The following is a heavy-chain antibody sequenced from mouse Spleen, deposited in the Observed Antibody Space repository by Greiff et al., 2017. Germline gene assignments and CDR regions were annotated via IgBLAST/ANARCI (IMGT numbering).Heavy chain of an antibody. CDR2: IDPSDSYT. J-gene: IGHJ2*01. Sequence: VQLQQPGAELVMPGASVKLSCKASGYTFTSYWMHWVKQRPGQGLEWIGEIDPSDSYTNYNQKFKGKATLTVDKSSSTAYMQLSSLTSEDSAVYYCARSVHFDYWGQGTTLTGSS. CDR1: GYTFTSYW. V-gene: IGHV1-69*01. CDR3: ARSVHFDY.